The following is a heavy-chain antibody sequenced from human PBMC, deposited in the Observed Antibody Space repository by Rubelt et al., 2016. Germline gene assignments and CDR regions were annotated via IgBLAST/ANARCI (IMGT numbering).Heavy chain of an antibody. Sequence: QVQLQESGPGLVKPSETLSLTCTVSGGSISSYYWSWIRQPPGKGLEWIGYIYYSGSTNYNPSLKSRVTISVDTSKNQFSLMLTSGTAADTAVYFCAGSGYSSGWYDYWGQGTLVTVSS. CDR3: AGSGYSSGWYDY. D-gene: IGHD6-19*01. V-gene: IGHV4-59*01. CDR2: IYYSGST. CDR1: GGSISSYY. J-gene: IGHJ4*02.